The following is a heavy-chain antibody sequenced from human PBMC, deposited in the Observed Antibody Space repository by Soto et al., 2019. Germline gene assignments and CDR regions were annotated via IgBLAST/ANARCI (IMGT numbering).Heavy chain of an antibody. CDR1: GFAFSDSA. J-gene: IGHJ4*02. CDR3: TRHTVDY. CDR2: TRSKAHSYAT. V-gene: IGHV3-73*02. D-gene: IGHD4-4*01. Sequence: EVQLVESGGGLVQPGGSLKLSCAASGFAFSDSAIHWVRQASGKGLEWVGRTRSKAHSYATAFAASVKGRFTISRDDSKNTVYLQMNSLKTEDKAVYYCTRHTVDYWGQGTLVTVSS.